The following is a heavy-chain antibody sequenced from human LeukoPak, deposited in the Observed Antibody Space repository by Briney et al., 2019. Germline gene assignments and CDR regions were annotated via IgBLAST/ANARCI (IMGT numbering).Heavy chain of an antibody. CDR1: GYTFTSYG. CDR2: ISTYSGNT. V-gene: IGHV1-18*01. CDR3: ARGGDSSGLTRFAY. D-gene: IGHD3-22*01. Sequence: GASVKVSCKASGYTFTSYGISWVRQAPGQGLEWIGWISTYSGNTNYAQKLQGRVTMTRDTSTSTAYMELRSLRSDDTAVYYCARGGDSSGLTRFAYWGQGTLVTVSS. J-gene: IGHJ4*02.